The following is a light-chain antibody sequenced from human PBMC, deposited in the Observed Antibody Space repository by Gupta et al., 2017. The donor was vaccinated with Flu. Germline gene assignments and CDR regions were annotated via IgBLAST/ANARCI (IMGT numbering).Light chain of an antibody. CDR3: QQDNTWPPIT. Sequence: EIVNTQSPATVYVSSGERSTLSCRSSKSVGSTLAWYQQKPHQAPMLLIYAASTSDTGIAARFSGSGYGKQFPLTISSRQWEDFAVYYSQQDNTWPPITFGGGTKVELK. CDR1: KSVGST. J-gene: IGKJ4*01. V-gene: IGKV3-15*01. CDR2: AAS.